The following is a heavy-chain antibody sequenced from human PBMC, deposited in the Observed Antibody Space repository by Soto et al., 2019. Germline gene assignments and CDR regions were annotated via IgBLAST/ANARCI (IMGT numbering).Heavy chain of an antibody. CDR1: GGSFSDAF. Sequence: QVHLQQWGAGLLKPSGTLSLTCAVSGGSFSDAFWSWVRQSPGRGLEWIGEVFPTGNTNYNPSLKSRVTLSVDTAKNQFSLRLTSVTAADSAVYYCARAPRELLAEGPLFLYYSYGLDVWGHGTKVTVSS. J-gene: IGHJ6*02. D-gene: IGHD1-7*01. V-gene: IGHV4-34*12. CDR2: VFPTGNT. CDR3: ARAPRELLAEGPLFLYYSYGLDV.